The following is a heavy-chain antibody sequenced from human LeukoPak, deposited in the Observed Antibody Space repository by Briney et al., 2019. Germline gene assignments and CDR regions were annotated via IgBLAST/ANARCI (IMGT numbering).Heavy chain of an antibody. V-gene: IGHV4-4*07. Sequence: SSETLSLTCTVSGGSITNYYWSWIRQPAGKGLEWIGRIYTSGSANYNPSLKSRVTMSVDTSKNQFSLELTSVTAADTAVYYCARGLPGHTSSMGYWGQGILVTVSS. CDR1: GGSITNYY. D-gene: IGHD6-6*01. CDR3: ARGLPGHTSSMGY. CDR2: IYTSGSA. J-gene: IGHJ4*02.